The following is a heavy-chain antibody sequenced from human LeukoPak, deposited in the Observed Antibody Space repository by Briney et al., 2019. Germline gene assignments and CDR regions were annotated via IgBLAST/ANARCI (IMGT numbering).Heavy chain of an antibody. CDR3: AKGVGYCRGGSCQQFDY. D-gene: IGHD2-15*01. J-gene: IGHJ4*02. CDR1: GFTLSSYE. V-gene: IGHV3-23*01. Sequence: GGSLRLSCTVSGFTLSSYEMSWIRQAPGKGLEWVSSIDYSGGSSYYADSVKGRFTISRDDSKNTLYLQLNSLRAEDTAVYYCAKGVGYCRGGSCQQFDYWGQGTLVTVSS. CDR2: IDYSGGSS.